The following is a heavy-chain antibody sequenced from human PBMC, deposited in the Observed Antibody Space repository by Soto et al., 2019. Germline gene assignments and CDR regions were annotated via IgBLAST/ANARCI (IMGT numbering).Heavy chain of an antibody. V-gene: IGHV3-23*01. J-gene: IGHJ4*02. Sequence: GGSLRLSCAVSGFRFRDYWMSWVRQAPGKGLEWVSAISGSGGSTYYADSVKGRFTISRDNSKNTLYLQMNSLRAEDTALYYCAKDYYDNSGPDYWGQGTLVTVS. D-gene: IGHD3-22*01. CDR3: AKDYYDNSGPDY. CDR2: ISGSGGST. CDR1: GFRFRDYW.